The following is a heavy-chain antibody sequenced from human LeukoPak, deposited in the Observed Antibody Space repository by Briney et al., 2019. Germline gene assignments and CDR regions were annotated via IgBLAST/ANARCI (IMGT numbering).Heavy chain of an antibody. J-gene: IGHJ2*01. CDR2: INPNSGDT. D-gene: IGHD5-24*01. Sequence: ASVKVSCKASGYTFTGYYMHWVRQAPGQGLEWMGWINPNSGDTNYAQKFQGRVTMTRDTSISTAYMELSSLRSDDTAVYYCARGWLQPYWYFDLWGRGTVVTVSS. CDR1: GYTFTGYY. CDR3: ARGWLQPYWYFDL. V-gene: IGHV1-2*02.